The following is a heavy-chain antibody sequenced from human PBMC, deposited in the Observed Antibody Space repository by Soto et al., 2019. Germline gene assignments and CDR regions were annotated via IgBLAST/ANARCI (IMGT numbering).Heavy chain of an antibody. D-gene: IGHD7-27*01. CDR1: GFTFSSYA. CDR3: AKDGDDMYYYGMDV. CDR2: ISGSGGST. Sequence: QTGGSLRLSCAASGFTFSSYAMSWVRQAPGKGLEWVSAISGSGGSTYYADSVKGRFTISRDNSKNTLYLQMNSLRAEDTAVYYCAKDGDDMYYYGMDVWGQGTTVTVSS. V-gene: IGHV3-23*01. J-gene: IGHJ6*02.